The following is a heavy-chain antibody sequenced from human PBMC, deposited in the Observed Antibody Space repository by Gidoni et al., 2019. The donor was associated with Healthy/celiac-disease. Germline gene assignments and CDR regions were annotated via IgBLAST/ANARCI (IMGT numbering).Heavy chain of an antibody. CDR2: INAGNGNT. J-gene: IGHJ4*02. Sequence: QVQLVQSGAEVKKPGASVKVSCKASGYTFTSYAMHWVRQAPGQRLEWMGWINAGNGNTKYSHKCQGRVTITRDTSASTAYMELSSLRSEDTAVYYCARAGAGDIVVVPAAIPIAVAGFDYWGQGTLVTVSS. CDR3: ARAGAGDIVVVPAAIPIAVAGFDY. CDR1: GYTFTSYA. D-gene: IGHD2-2*02. V-gene: IGHV1-3*01.